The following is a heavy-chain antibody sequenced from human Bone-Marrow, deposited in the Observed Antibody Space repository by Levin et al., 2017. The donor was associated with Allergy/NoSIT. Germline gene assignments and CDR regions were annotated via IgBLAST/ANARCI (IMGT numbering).Heavy chain of an antibody. CDR2: IKSRDYGGTA. D-gene: IGHD2-21*01. J-gene: IGHJ2*01. V-gene: IGHV3-49*04. CDR1: GFGFVDYT. Sequence: GGSLRLSCAASGFGFVDYTMSWVRQAPGKGLEFVGLIKSRDYGGTAEYAASVKGRFSISRDDSKSIAYLQMNSLKTEDTAVYFCTRDAVRGDYGYFDLWGRGTLVAVSS. CDR3: TRDAVRGDYGYFDL.